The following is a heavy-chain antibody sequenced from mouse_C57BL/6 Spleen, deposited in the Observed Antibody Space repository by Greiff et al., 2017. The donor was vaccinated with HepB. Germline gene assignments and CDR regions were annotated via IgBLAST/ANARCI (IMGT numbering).Heavy chain of an antibody. V-gene: IGHV1-18*01. CDR1: GYTFTDYN. J-gene: IGHJ3*01. CDR2: INPNNVGT. CDR3: ARGEGRGFAY. Sequence: EVQLQQSGPELVKPGASVKIPCKASGYTFTDYNMDWVKQSHGKSLEWIGDINPNNVGTIYNQKFKGKSTLTVDKSSSTAYMELSSLTSEDTAVDYCARGEGRGFAYWGQVTLVTVSA.